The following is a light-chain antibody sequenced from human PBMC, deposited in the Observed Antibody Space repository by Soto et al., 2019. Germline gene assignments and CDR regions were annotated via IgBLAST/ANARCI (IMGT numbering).Light chain of an antibody. CDR1: QTISSW. J-gene: IGKJ1*01. V-gene: IGKV1-5*03. Sequence: DIQMTQSPSTLSGSVGDRVTITCRASQTISSWLAWYQQKPGKAPKLLIYKASTLKSGVPSRFSGSGSGTEFTLTISSLQPEDSATYYCLQDINYPWTFGQGTKWIS. CDR2: KAS. CDR3: LQDINYPWT.